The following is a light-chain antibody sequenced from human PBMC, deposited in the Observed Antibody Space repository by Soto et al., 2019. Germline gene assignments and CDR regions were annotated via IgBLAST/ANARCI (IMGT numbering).Light chain of an antibody. V-gene: IGLV1-40*01. CDR3: QSYDSGLGGYVI. J-gene: IGLJ2*01. Sequence: QAVVTQPPSVSGAPGQRVTISCTGSSSSAGSVYNVPWYQQRPGTAPKLLIYDNTDRPSGVPDRFSGSKSGTSASLAITGLQAEDEADYYCQSYDSGLGGYVIFGGGTKLTVL. CDR2: DNT. CDR1: SSSAGSVYN.